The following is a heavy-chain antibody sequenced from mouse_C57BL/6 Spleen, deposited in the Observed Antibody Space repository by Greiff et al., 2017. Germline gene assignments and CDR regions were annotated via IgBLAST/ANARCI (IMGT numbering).Heavy chain of an antibody. Sequence: VKLVESGPELVKPGASVKISCKASGYAFSSSWMNWVKQRPGKGLEWIGRIYPGDGDTNYNGKFKGKATLTADKSSSTAYMQLSSLTSEDSAVYFCARKGHYYGSSYVPMDYWGQGTSVTVSS. J-gene: IGHJ4*01. CDR2: IYPGDGDT. V-gene: IGHV1-82*01. CDR1: GYAFSSSW. CDR3: ARKGHYYGSSYVPMDY. D-gene: IGHD1-1*01.